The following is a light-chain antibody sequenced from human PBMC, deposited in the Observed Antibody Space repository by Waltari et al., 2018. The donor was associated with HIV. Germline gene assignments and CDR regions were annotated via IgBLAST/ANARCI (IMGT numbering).Light chain of an antibody. V-gene: IGKV3-15*01. J-gene: IGKJ1*01. Sequence: EIVVTQFPAALSVSPGERASLSCTVSQSVSTYLAWYHQVPGQAPRLLISDSSSRATGVPVRFSGSGSGTHFILTISSLQSEDSGVYYCQQYSDWPRAFGLGTKVEV. CDR1: QSVSTY. CDR2: DSS. CDR3: QQYSDWPRA.